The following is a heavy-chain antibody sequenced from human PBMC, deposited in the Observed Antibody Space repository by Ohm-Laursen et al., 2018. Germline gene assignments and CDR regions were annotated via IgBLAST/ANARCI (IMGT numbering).Heavy chain of an antibody. CDR2: INWNSGDI. CDR3: AKDLLAAPDYYGMDV. V-gene: IGHV3-9*01. D-gene: IGHD6-13*01. CDR1: GFTFGNYA. J-gene: IGHJ6*02. Sequence: SLRLSCTATGFTFGNYAMHWVRQAPGKGLEWVATINWNSGDIGYGDSVKGRFTISRDNARSSLDLQMNSLRVGDTALYYCAKDLLAAPDYYGMDVWGQGTTVTVSS.